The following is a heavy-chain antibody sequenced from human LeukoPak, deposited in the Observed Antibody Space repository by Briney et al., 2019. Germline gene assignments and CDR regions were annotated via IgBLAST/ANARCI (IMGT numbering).Heavy chain of an antibody. CDR1: GFTFSSYA. CDR3: AKDRESDGYPCLDH. J-gene: IGHJ4*02. D-gene: IGHD3-16*02. V-gene: IGHV3-30-3*01. CDR2: IPYDGSNK. Sequence: GRSLRLSCAASGFTFSSYAMHWVRQAPGKGLEWVAVIPYDGSNKYYADSVKGRFTISRDNSRNTLSLQMDSLRAEDTAVYYCAKDRESDGYPCLDHWGLGTLVTVSS.